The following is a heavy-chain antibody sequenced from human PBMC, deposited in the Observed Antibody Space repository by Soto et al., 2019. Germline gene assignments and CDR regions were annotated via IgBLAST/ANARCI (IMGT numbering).Heavy chain of an antibody. Sequence: GSLRLSCAASGFTFSSYSMSWVRQAPGKGLEWVSSISSGGSGIYYADSLKGRFTISRDNAKNSLYLQMNSLRAEDTAVYYCARRYCTNGVCPFDSWGQGTLVTVS. CDR3: ARRYCTNGVCPFDS. CDR1: GFTFSSYS. D-gene: IGHD2-8*01. V-gene: IGHV3-21*01. J-gene: IGHJ4*02. CDR2: ISSGGSGI.